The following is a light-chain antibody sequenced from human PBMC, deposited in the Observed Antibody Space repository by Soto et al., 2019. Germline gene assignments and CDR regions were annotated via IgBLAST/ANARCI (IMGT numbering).Light chain of an antibody. CDR1: QSLRSSY. V-gene: IGKV3D-20*02. Sequence: VLTGFPCTVSLYPGERATLSCRASQSLRSSYVAWYQQKLGQAPRLLIYGASYRASGIPDRFRGSGSGTDFTLTISRLAPEDFAVYYCQQRRKWPWTFGQGTKV. CDR2: GAS. CDR3: QQRRKWPWT. J-gene: IGKJ1*01.